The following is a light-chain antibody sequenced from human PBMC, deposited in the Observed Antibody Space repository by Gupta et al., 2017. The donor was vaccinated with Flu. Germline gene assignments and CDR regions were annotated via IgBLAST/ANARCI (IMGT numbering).Light chain of an antibody. CDR1: QSISSSY. J-gene: IGKJ3*01. CDR3: QQDGSSPFT. CDR2: DAS. Sequence: EIVLTQSPGTLSLSPGERATLSCRASQSISSSYLAWYQQKPGQAPRLLMYDASSRATGIPDRFSGSGSGTDFTLTISRLEPEDCAVYYCQQDGSSPFTFGHGTTVDIK. V-gene: IGKV3-20*01.